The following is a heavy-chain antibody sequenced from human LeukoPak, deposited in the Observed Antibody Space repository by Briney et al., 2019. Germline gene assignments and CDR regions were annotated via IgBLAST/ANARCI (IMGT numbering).Heavy chain of an antibody. CDR2: ISGDGVSP. D-gene: IGHD4/OR15-4a*01. CDR1: GFTFNNYA. V-gene: IGHV3-23*01. J-gene: IGHJ4*02. Sequence: GGSLRLSCAASGFTFNNYALAWVRQTPEKGLEWVSAISGDGVSPYYVDSVRGRFTISRDNSKNTLYLQMHSLRGEDTAVYFCARDPGAFPYFCDNWGQGTLVTVSS. CDR3: ARDPGAFPYFCDN.